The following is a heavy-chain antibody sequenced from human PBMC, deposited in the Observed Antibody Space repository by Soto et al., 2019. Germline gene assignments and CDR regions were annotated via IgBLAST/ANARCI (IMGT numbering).Heavy chain of an antibody. CDR1: GFTFSGSA. CDR2: IRSKANSYAT. J-gene: IGHJ2*01. V-gene: IGHV3-73*02. CDR3: TRLGVRIAAAGSYWYFDL. D-gene: IGHD6-13*01. Sequence: EVQLVESGGGLVQPGGSLKLSCAASGFTFSGSAMHWVRQASGKGLEWVGRIRSKANSYATAYAASVKGRFTISRHDSKNTAYLQMNSLKTEDTAVYYCTRLGVRIAAAGSYWYFDLWGRGTLVTVSS.